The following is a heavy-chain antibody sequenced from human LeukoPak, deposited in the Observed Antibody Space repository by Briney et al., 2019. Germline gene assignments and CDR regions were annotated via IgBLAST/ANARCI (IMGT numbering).Heavy chain of an antibody. D-gene: IGHD6-13*01. CDR1: TFTCNSYA. CDR3: AKARTSTWFSFDF. V-gene: IGHV3-23*01. CDR2: ISRNSDIT. J-gene: IGHJ4*02. Sequence: GVSLTLYCGAYTFTCNSYAMSWHRHAPGKGLEWLSGISRNSDITFYAESVQGRFTMSRDNSKNTVNLQMSRLRAEDTAVYYCAKARTSTWFSFDFWGQGTLVTVSS.